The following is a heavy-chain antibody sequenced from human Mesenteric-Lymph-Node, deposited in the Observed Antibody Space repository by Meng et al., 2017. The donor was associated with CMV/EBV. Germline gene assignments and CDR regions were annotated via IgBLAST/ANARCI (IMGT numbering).Heavy chain of an antibody. CDR2: ISSNSSYI. J-gene: IGHJ6*02. V-gene: IGHV3-21*01. Sequence: GESLKISCAASGFTFSSYSMNWVRQAPGKGLEWVSSISSNSSYIYYADSVKGRFTISRDNAKNSLYLQMNSLRAEDTAVYYCAKNMGDFWRGPRLLYYAMDVWGQGTTVTVSS. CDR3: AKNMGDFWRGPRLLYYAMDV. D-gene: IGHD3-3*01. CDR1: GFTFSSYS.